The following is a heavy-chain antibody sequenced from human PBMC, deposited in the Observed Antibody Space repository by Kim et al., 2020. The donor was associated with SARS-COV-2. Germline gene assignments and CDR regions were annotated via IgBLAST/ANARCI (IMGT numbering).Heavy chain of an antibody. CDR3: ARGGWRYCSSTSCQGFDY. D-gene: IGHD2-2*01. J-gene: IGHJ4*02. V-gene: IGHV3-11*01. Sequence: KGRFTISRDNAKNSPFLQMTSLRAEDTAVYYCARGGWRYCSSTSCQGFDYWGQGTLVTVSS.